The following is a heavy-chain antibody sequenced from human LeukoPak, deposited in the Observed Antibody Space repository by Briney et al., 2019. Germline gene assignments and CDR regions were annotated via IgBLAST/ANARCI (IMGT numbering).Heavy chain of an antibody. Sequence: TGGSLRLSCAASGFTFSGYWMNWVRQAPGKGLEWVSYISGSGSTIYYADSVKGRFTISRDNAKNTLYLQMNSLRAEDTAVYYCARRFTTGFDYWGQGTLVTVSS. V-gene: IGHV3-48*04. D-gene: IGHD4-17*01. CDR3: ARRFTTGFDY. CDR2: ISGSGSTI. J-gene: IGHJ4*02. CDR1: GFTFSGYW.